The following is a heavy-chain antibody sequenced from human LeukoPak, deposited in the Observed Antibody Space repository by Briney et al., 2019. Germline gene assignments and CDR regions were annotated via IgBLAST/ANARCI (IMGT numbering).Heavy chain of an antibody. Sequence: GGSLRLSCAASGFTSSNYAMNWVRQAPGKGLEWVSAISGSGADTYYADSVKGRFTISRDNSKNTLYLQMNSLRAEDTAIYFCAKELRRSPTYYFDYWGQGTLVTVSS. CDR1: GFTSSNYA. J-gene: IGHJ4*02. D-gene: IGHD2-15*01. V-gene: IGHV3-23*01. CDR2: ISGSGADT. CDR3: AKELRRSPTYYFDY.